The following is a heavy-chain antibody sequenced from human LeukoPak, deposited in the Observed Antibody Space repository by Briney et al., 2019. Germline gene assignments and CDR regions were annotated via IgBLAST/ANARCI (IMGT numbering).Heavy chain of an antibody. Sequence: GGSLRLSCAASGFTFSGYGMHWVRQAPGKGLEWVAFIRYDESYKYYADSVKGRFTISRDTSKNTLYLQMNSLRAEDTAVYYCSGIAVAGIYWGQGTLVTVSS. V-gene: IGHV3-30*02. CDR2: IRYDESYK. D-gene: IGHD6-19*01. CDR1: GFTFSGYG. J-gene: IGHJ4*02. CDR3: SGIAVAGIY.